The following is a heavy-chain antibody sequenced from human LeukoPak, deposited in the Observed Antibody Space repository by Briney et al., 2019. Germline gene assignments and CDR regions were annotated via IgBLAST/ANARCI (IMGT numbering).Heavy chain of an antibody. CDR1: GFTFSSYA. D-gene: IGHD4-17*01. CDR3: AKDLAATVTTH. CDR2: ISGSGGST. V-gene: IGHV3-23*01. Sequence: GGCLRLSCAASGFTFSSYAMSWVRQAPGKGLEWVSAISGSGGSTYYADSVKGRFTISRDNSKNTLYLQMNSLRAEDTAVYYCAKDLAATVTTHWGQGTLVTVSS. J-gene: IGHJ4*02.